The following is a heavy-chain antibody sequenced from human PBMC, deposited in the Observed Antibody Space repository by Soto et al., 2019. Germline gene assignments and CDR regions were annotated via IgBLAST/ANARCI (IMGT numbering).Heavy chain of an antibody. CDR3: AKSATVPAAIAY. CDR2: VNAGNGNT. J-gene: IGHJ4*02. V-gene: IGHV1-3*01. D-gene: IGHD2-2*02. CDR1: GYTFTSYA. Sequence: QVQLVQSGAEVKKPGASVKVSCKASGYTFTSYAMHWVRQAPGQRLEWMGWVNAGNGNTKYSQKFQGRVTITRDTYASTASLELSSLRSEDTAVYYCAKSATVPAAIAYWGQGTLVTVSS.